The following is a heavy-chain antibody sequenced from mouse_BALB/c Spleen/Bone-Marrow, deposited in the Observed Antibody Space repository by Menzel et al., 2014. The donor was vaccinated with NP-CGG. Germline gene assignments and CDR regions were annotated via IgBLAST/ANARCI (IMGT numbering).Heavy chain of an antibody. D-gene: IGHD2-14*01. Sequence: DLVKPGASVKLSYKASGYTFTSYWINWIKQRPGQGLEWIGRIAPGSGSTYYNEMFKGKATLTVDTSSSTAYILLSSLSSEDSAVYFCAYYRYDVNYWGQGTTLTVSS. CDR1: GYTFTSYW. J-gene: IGHJ2*01. CDR3: AYYRYDVNY. V-gene: IGHV1S41*01. CDR2: IAPGSGST.